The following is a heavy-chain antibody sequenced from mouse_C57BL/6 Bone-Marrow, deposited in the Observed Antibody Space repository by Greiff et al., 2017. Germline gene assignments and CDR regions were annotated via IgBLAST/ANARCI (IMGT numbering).Heavy chain of an antibody. Sequence: VQLQQPGAELVKPGASVKLSCKASGYTFTSYWMQWVKQRPGQGLEWIGEIDPSDSYTNYNQKFKGKATLTVDTSSSTAYMQLSSLTSEDSAVYYCARGGNGYDGFAYGGQGTLVTVSA. CDR3: ARGGNGYDGFAY. V-gene: IGHV1-50*01. CDR1: GYTFTSYW. D-gene: IGHD2-2*01. CDR2: IDPSDSYT. J-gene: IGHJ3*01.